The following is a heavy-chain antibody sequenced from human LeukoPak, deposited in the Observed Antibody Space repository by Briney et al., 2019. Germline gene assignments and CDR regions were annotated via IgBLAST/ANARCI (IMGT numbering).Heavy chain of an antibody. D-gene: IGHD3-9*01. CDR3: ARDEGHFDWLPVFDY. Sequence: KSSETLSLTCTVSGGTTSSSSYYWGWIRQPPGKGLEWIGYIYYSGSTNYNPSLKSRVTISVDTSKNQFSLKLSSVTAADTAVYYCARDEGHFDWLPVFDYWGQGTLITVSS. V-gene: IGHV4-61*01. J-gene: IGHJ4*02. CDR2: IYYSGST. CDR1: GGTTSSSSYY.